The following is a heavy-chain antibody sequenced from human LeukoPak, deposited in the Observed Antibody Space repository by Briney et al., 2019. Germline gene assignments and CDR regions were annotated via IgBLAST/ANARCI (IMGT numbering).Heavy chain of an antibody. V-gene: IGHV3-23*01. D-gene: IGHD3-22*01. CDR3: AKGMSSGYYPNFDY. CDR2: ISGSGGST. Sequence: WVRQAPGQGLESVSGISGSGGSTYYADSVQGRFTISRDNSKSTLYLQMNSLRAEDTAVYYCAKGMSSGYYPNFDYWGQGTLVTVSS. J-gene: IGHJ4*02.